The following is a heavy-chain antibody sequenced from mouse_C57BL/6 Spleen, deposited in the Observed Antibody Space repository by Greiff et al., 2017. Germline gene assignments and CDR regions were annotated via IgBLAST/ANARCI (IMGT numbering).Heavy chain of an antibody. CDR2: IDPSDSET. D-gene: IGHD1-1*01. Sequence: QVQLQQPGPERWRLGSSVKLSGKAFAYTFPSYWRHWVKQRPIQGLEWMGNIDPSDSETHYNQKFKDKATLTVDKSSSTAYMQLSSLTSEDSAVYYCARSLHGSSYADYWGQGTTLTVSS. CDR3: ARSLHGSSYADY. V-gene: IGHV1-52*01. J-gene: IGHJ2*01. CDR1: AYTFPSYW.